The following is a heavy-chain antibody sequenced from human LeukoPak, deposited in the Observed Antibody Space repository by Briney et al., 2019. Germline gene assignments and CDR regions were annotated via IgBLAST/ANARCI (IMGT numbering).Heavy chain of an antibody. J-gene: IGHJ3*02. CDR1: GGSFSGYY. Sequence: SETLSLTCAVYGGSFSGYYWGCIRQFPGKGLEWIGTISDGGSTYYNPSLESRVIISVDTSKNQFSLKLSSVTAADTAVCYCVRHCCSTPSKRTFDIWGQGTLVTVSS. V-gene: IGHV4-34*01. D-gene: IGHD2-2*01. CDR3: VRHCCSTPSKRTFDI. CDR2: ISDGGST.